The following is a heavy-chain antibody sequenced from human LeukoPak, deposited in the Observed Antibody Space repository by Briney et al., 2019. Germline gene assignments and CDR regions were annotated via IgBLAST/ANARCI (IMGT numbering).Heavy chain of an antibody. Sequence: GGSLRLSCAASGFTFDDYGMSWVRQAPGKGLEWVSGINWNGGSTGYADSVKGRFTISRDNAKNSVYLQMNSLRAEDTALYYCARGDYYAPSFDFWGQGTLVTVS. CDR3: ARGDYYAPSFDF. CDR1: GFTFDDYG. J-gene: IGHJ4*02. CDR2: INWNGGST. D-gene: IGHD3-10*01. V-gene: IGHV3-20*04.